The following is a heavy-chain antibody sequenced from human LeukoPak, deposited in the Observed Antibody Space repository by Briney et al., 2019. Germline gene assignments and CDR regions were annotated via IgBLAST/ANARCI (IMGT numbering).Heavy chain of an antibody. D-gene: IGHD2-15*01. CDR1: GGSFSGYY. J-gene: IGHJ4*02. CDR3: ASGGWYRGY. CDR2: INHRGST. Sequence: SETLSLTCAVYGGSFSGYYWTWIRQTPGKGLEWIGEINHRGSTNYNPSLECRVTISVDTSKNHFSLDLTSVTAADTAVYYCASGGWYRGYWGQGTLVTVSS. V-gene: IGHV4-34*01.